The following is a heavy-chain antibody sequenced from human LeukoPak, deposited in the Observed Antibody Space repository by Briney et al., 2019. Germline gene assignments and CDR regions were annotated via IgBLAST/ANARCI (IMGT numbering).Heavy chain of an antibody. J-gene: IGHJ4*02. V-gene: IGHV4-59*12. CDR2: IYYSGST. D-gene: IGHD2-15*01. CDR3: ARDGVVEVAATLDY. CDR1: GGSINSYY. Sequence: PSETLSLTCTVSGGSINSYYWSWIRQPPGKGLEWIGYIYYSGSTNHNPSLKSRLTISVDTSKNQFSLKLSSVTAADTAVYYCARDGVVEVAATLDYWGQGTLVTVSS.